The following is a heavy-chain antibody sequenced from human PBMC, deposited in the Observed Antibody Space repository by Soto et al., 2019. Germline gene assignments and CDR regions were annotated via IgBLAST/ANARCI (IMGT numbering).Heavy chain of an antibody. D-gene: IGHD3-10*01. CDR3: AVESVLLWFGELVSGHAFDI. V-gene: IGHV1-58*02. J-gene: IGHJ3*02. CDR1: GFTFTSSA. CDR2: IVVGSGNT. Sequence: GASVKVSCKASGFTFTSSAMQWVRQARGQRLELIGWIVVGSGNTNYAQKFQERVTITRDMSTSTAYMELSSLRSEDTAVYYCAVESVLLWFGELVSGHAFDIWGQGTMVPVSS.